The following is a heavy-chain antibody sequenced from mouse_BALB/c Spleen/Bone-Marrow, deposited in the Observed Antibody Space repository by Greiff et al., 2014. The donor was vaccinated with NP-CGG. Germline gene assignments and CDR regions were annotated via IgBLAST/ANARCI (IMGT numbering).Heavy chain of an antibody. CDR1: GCTFTSYI. V-gene: IGHV1-14*01. J-gene: IGHJ4*01. CDR3: ARRWLPYAMDY. Sequence: EVHLVESGPELVKPGASVKMSCKASGCTFTSYIMHWVKQKPGQGLEWIGYINPYNDGTKYNEKLKGKATLTSDKSSSTAYMELSSLTSEDSAVYYCARRWLPYAMDYWGQGTSVTVSS. CDR2: INPYNDGT. D-gene: IGHD2-3*01.